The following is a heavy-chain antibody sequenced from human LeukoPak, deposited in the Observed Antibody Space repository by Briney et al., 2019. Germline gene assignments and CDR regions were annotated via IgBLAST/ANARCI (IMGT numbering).Heavy chain of an antibody. V-gene: IGHV3-30*04. CDR3: ARDPSWKSSGSYYYDY. Sequence: GSLRLSCAASGFTFISYAMHWVRQAPGKGLEWVAVISYDGSNKYCADSVKGRFTISRDNSKNTLYLQMNSLRAEDTAVYYCARDPSWKSSGSYYYDYWGQGTLVTVSS. CDR1: GFTFISYA. CDR2: ISYDGSNK. D-gene: IGHD1-26*01. J-gene: IGHJ4*02.